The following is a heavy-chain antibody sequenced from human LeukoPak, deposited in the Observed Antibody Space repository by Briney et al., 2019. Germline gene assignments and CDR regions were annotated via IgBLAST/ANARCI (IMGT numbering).Heavy chain of an antibody. CDR1: GFSFSNAW. D-gene: IGHD3-22*01. CDR2: IKSKTDGGTT. CDR3: TEVSDYYESSGYFRDY. V-gene: IGHV3-15*01. Sequence: KSGGSLRLSCAASGFSFSNAWMSWVRQAPGKGLEWVGRIKSKTDGGTTDYAAPVKGRFTISRDDSKNTLYLQMNSLKTEDTAVYYCTEVSDYYESSGYFRDYCGQGNLVTVSS. J-gene: IGHJ4*02.